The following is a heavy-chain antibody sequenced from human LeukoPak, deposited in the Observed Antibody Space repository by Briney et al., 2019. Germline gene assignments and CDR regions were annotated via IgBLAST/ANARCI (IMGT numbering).Heavy chain of an antibody. V-gene: IGHV1-2*02. J-gene: IGHJ3*02. CDR1: GYTFTGYY. Sequence: ASVKVSCKASGYTFTGYYMHWVRQAPGQGLEWMGWINPNSGGTNYAQKFQGRVTMTRDTSITTAYMELNRLRSDDTAVYYCARDSSGSPAFGIWGQGTMVTVSS. CDR2: INPNSGGT. CDR3: ARDSSGSPAFGI. D-gene: IGHD1-26*01.